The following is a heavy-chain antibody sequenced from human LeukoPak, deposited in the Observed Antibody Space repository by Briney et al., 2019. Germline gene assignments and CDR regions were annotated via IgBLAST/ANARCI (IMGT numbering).Heavy chain of an antibody. V-gene: IGHV3-21*01. CDR1: KFSFSNYS. J-gene: IGHJ4*02. CDR3: ARDREGVAVAVYYFDY. D-gene: IGHD6-19*01. Sequence: GGSLTLSCAASKFSFSNYSMNWVRQAPGEGLEWVSSISSTSGHIYYADSVKGRFTISRDNAKKSLYLQMNSLRAEDTAVYYCARDREGVAVAVYYFDYWGQGILVSVSS. CDR2: ISSTSGHI.